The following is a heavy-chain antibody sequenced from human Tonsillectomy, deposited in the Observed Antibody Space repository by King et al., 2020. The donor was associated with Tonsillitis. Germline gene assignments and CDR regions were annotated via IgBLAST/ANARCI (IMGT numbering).Heavy chain of an antibody. V-gene: IGHV1-18*01. CDR2: ISPYNYKT. CDR3: TRGSGPKVVVAANFDF. CDR1: CFSFTSYG. D-gene: IGHD2-15*01. J-gene: IGHJ4*02. Sequence: QLVQSGAEVEKPGASVKVSCKASCFSFTSYGISWVRQAPGQGLEWMGWISPYNYKTKYGQKLQGRVTMTADTATTTAYMELRSLRSDDTAVYYCTRGSGPKVVVAANFDFWGQGTLVTVSS.